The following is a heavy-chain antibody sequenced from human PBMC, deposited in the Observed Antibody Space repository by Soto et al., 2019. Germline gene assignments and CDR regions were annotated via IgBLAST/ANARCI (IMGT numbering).Heavy chain of an antibody. J-gene: IGHJ3*02. V-gene: IGHV1-18*01. CDR2: ISAYNGNT. CDR3: ARNHSVTRAFDI. Sequence: AAGKVSCKASGYTFTRYGISWVRQAPGQGLEWMGWISAYNGNTNYAQKLQGRVTMTTDTSTSTAYMELRSLRSDDTAVYYCARNHSVTRAFDIWGHGTLVTVSS. D-gene: IGHD4-17*01. CDR1: GYTFTRYG.